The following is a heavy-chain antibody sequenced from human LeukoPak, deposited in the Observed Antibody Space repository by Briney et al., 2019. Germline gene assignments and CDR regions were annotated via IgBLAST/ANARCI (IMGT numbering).Heavy chain of an antibody. CDR2: IIPIFGIA. CDR3: ARDGRLRLNYYYYYGMDV. J-gene: IGHJ6*02. V-gene: IGHV1-69*04. Sequence: ASVKVSCKASGGTFSSYAISWVRQAPGQGLEWMGRIIPIFGIANYAQKFQGRVTITADKSTSTAYMALSSLRSEDTAVYYCARDGRLRLNYYYYYGMDVWGQGTTVTVSS. D-gene: IGHD5-12*01. CDR1: GGTFSSYA.